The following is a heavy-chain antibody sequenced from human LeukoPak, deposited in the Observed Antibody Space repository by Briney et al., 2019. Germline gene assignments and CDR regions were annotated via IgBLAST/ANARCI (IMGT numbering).Heavy chain of an antibody. D-gene: IGHD1-26*01. CDR2: IRSKLNNYAT. CDR1: GFTFSGSA. CDR3: TTNPGRYWSY. V-gene: IGHV3-73*01. Sequence: GGSLRLSGAASGFTFSGSALHWLRQASGQGLEWVGRIRSKLNNYATAYAESVKGRFTVSRGDSNNTAYLQMNSLTTEDTAVYFCTTNPGRYWSYWGQGPLVTVSS. J-gene: IGHJ4*02.